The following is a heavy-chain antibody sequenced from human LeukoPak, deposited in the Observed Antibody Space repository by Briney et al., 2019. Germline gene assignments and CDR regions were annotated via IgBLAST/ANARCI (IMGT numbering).Heavy chain of an antibody. Sequence: ASVKVSCRAFGYIFTGYYLHWVRQAPGQGLEWMGWINPNSGGTNFAQKFQGRVTMTRDTSISTAYMELSRLRSDDTAVYYCARELDNFDSSVRYWGQGTLVTVSS. CDR2: INPNSGGT. CDR3: ARELDNFDSSVRY. V-gene: IGHV1-2*02. J-gene: IGHJ4*02. D-gene: IGHD3-22*01. CDR1: GYIFTGYY.